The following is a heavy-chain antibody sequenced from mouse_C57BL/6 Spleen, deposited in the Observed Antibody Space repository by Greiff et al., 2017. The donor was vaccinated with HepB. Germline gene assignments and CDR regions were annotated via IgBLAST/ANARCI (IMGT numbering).Heavy chain of an antibody. CDR1: GFTFTDYY. CDR2: IRNKANGYTT. V-gene: IGHV7-3*01. J-gene: IGHJ4*01. Sequence: EVKLQESGGGLVQPGGSLSLSCAASGFTFTDYYMSWVRQPPGKALEWLGFIRNKANGYTTEYSASVKGRFTISRDNSQSILYLQMNALRAEDSATYYCARSPYYYGSSYVRGMDYWGQGTSVTVSS. CDR3: ARSPYYYGSSYVRGMDY. D-gene: IGHD1-1*01.